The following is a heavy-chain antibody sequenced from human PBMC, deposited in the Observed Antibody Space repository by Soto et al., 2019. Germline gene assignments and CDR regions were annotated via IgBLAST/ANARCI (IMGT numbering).Heavy chain of an antibody. V-gene: IGHV3-23*01. CDR3: ARRSSGWYFDY. Sequence: EVQLLESGGGLVQPGGSLRLSCAASGFTFSSYAMRWVRQAPGQGLEWVSVISGSGGSTYYADSVKGRFTISRDNSKNTLYVQMNSLRAEDTAVYYCARRSSGWYFDYWGQGTLVTVSS. D-gene: IGHD6-19*01. CDR2: ISGSGGST. J-gene: IGHJ4*02. CDR1: GFTFSSYA.